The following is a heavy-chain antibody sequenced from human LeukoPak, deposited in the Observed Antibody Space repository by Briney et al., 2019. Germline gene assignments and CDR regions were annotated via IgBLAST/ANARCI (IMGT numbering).Heavy chain of an antibody. CDR1: GYSFTSYW. CDR3: ARVVRGYIAKRGLELSDYYYYYMDV. D-gene: IGHD5-12*01. V-gene: IGHV5-51*01. CDR2: IYPGDSDT. Sequence: GESLKISCKGSGYSFTSYWIGWVRQMPGKGLEWMGIIYPGDSDTRYSPSFQGQVTISADKSISTAYLQWSSLKASDTAMYYCARVVRGYIAKRGLELSDYYYYYMDVWGKGTTVTVSS. J-gene: IGHJ6*03.